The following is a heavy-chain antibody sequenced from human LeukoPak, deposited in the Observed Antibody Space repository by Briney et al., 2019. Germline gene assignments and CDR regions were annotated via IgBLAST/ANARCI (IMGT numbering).Heavy chain of an antibody. Sequence: ASVKVSCKASGYTFTGYYMHWVRQAPGQGLEWMGWINPNSGGTNYAQKFQGRVTMTRDTSISTAYMELSRLRSDDTAVYYCARPPHHVLRYFDWLPFDYWGQGTLVTVSS. CDR2: INPNSGGT. V-gene: IGHV1-2*02. D-gene: IGHD3-9*01. CDR1: GYTFTGYY. J-gene: IGHJ4*02. CDR3: ARPPHHVLRYFDWLPFDY.